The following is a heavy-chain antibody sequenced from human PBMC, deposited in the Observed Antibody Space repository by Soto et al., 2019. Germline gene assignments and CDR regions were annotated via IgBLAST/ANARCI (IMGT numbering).Heavy chain of an antibody. CDR3: ESELDNSGPA. CDR2: ISGGSNYI. V-gene: IGHV3-21*01. CDR1: GFTFSSYS. D-gene: IGHD3-22*01. J-gene: IGHJ4*02. Sequence: GVLRLSCAASGFTFSSYSMNWVRQAPGKGLECVSSISGGSNYIFYADSVKGRFTVSRDNAKNSLYLQMNSLRAEDTAVYYCESELDNSGPAWGQGTLVTVSS.